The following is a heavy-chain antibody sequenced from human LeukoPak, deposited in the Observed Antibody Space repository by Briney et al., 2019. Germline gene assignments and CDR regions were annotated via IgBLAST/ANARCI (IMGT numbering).Heavy chain of an antibody. J-gene: IGHJ6*02. CDR3: ARGDCSGGSCYGMDV. V-gene: IGHV3-48*02. D-gene: IGHD2-15*01. CDR1: GFTFSTYS. Sequence: GGSLRLSCAASGFTFSTYSMNWVRQSPGKGLEWVSYISGGSTTIYYADSVKGRFTISRDSAKNSLYLQMNSLRDVDTAVYYCARGDCSGGSCYGMDVWGQGTTVIISS. CDR2: ISGGSTTI.